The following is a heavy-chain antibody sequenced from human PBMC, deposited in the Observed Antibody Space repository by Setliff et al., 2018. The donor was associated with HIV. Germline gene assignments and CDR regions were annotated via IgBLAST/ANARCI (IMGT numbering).Heavy chain of an antibody. CDR1: GYRFTNYW. CDR3: AKGAEHCTATSCYSWFDF. D-gene: IGHD2-8*02. Sequence: PGESLKISCKGSGYRFTNYWIGWVRQMPGKGLEWMGIIYPADSETRYSPTFQGQVTISADKSISTAYLQWSSLRVSDTAMYFCAKGAEHCTATSCYSWFDFWGQGSLVTVSS. J-gene: IGHJ5*01. V-gene: IGHV5-51*01. CDR2: IYPADSET.